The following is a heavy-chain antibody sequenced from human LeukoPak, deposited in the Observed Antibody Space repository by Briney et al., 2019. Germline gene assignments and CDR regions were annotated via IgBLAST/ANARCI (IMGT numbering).Heavy chain of an antibody. D-gene: IGHD1-26*01. CDR2: INSDGSST. Sequence: PGGSLRLSCAASGFTFSNYWMHWVRQVPGKGLVWVSRINSDGSSTNYADSVKGRFTISRDNAKNTLHLQMNSLRAEDTAVYYCARIIVGATTDSDFDYWGQGTLVTVSS. J-gene: IGHJ4*02. CDR1: GFTFSNYW. CDR3: ARIIVGATTDSDFDY. V-gene: IGHV3-74*01.